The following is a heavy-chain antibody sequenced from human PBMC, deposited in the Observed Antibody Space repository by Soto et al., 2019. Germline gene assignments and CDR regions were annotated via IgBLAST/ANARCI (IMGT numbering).Heavy chain of an antibody. CDR2: VSYDGNIN. Sequence: QVSLAESGGGVVQPGGSLRLSCAASGFTFGNFAMHWIRQAPGKGPEWVSVVSYDGNINYYLDSVKGRFTVSKDNSRNSVYLLMRNLRPEDAAVYGGENGKLWYYGSNSKTYFQHWGQGTLVTVSS. J-gene: IGHJ1*01. V-gene: IGHV3-30*15. CDR1: GFTFGNFA. D-gene: IGHD5-18*01. CDR3: ENGKLWYYGSNSKTYFQH.